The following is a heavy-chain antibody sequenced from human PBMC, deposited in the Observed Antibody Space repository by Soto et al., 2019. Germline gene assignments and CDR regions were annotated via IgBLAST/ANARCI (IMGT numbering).Heavy chain of an antibody. CDR3: ARTVGAAYYFDF. CDR2: INLGGSV. CDR1: GGSLSGYY. J-gene: IGHJ4*02. V-gene: IGHV4-34*01. D-gene: IGHD1-26*01. Sequence: PSETLSLTCAVSGGSLSGYYWSWIRQPPGKGLEWIGEINLGGSVNYNPSLKSRVTLSTGQSTSQFSLRLNSVTAADTAVYYCARTVGAAYYFDFWGQGALVTV.